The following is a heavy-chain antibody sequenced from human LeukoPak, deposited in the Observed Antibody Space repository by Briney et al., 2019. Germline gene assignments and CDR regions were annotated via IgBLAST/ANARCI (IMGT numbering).Heavy chain of an antibody. D-gene: IGHD6-13*01. J-gene: IGHJ5*02. Sequence: ASVKVSCKASGYTFTGYYMHWVRQAPGQGLEWMGWINPNSGGTNYAQKFQGRVTMTRDTSISTAYMELSRLRSDDTAVYYCARDRGLVAAAATNWFDPWGQGTLVTVSS. V-gene: IGHV1-2*02. CDR1: GYTFTGYY. CDR3: ARDRGLVAAAATNWFDP. CDR2: INPNSGGT.